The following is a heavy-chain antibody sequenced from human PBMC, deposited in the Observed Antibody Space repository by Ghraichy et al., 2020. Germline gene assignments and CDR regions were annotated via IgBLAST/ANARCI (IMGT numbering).Heavy chain of an antibody. CDR1: GGSISSGGYY. V-gene: IGHV4-31*03. Sequence: SETLSLTCTVSGGSISSGGYYWSWIRQHPGKGLEWIGYIYYSGSTYYNPSLKSRVTISVDTSKNQFSLKLSSVTAADTAVYYCARDHQLLYGGWRFDPWGQGTLVTVSS. CDR2: IYYSGST. CDR3: ARDHQLLYGGWRFDP. D-gene: IGHD2-2*02. J-gene: IGHJ5*02.